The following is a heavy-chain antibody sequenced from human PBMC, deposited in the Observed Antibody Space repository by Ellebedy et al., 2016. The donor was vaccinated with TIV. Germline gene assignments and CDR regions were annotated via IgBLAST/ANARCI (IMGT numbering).Heavy chain of an antibody. V-gene: IGHV1-2*02. CDR3: ARAHCTNAVCPEVDP. D-gene: IGHD2-8*01. CDR2: INPNSGGT. Sequence: ASVKVSCKASGYTFTGYYIHWVRQAPGQGLEWMGWINPNSGGTNYAQKFQGRVTMTRDTSISTAYMELSSLRSDDTAVYYCARAHCTNAVCPEVDPWGQGTLVTVSS. CDR1: GYTFTGYY. J-gene: IGHJ5*02.